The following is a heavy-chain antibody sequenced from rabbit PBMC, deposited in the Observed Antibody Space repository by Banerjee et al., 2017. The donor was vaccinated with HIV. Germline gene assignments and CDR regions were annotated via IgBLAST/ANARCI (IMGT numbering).Heavy chain of an antibody. CDR1: GFSFNNKYV. D-gene: IGHD6-1*01. CDR2: INSNTGNT. Sequence: QEQLEESGGGLVQPEGSLTLTCTASGFSFNNKYVMCWVRQAPGKGLEWIACINSNTGNTVYATWAKGRFTISKASWTTVTLQMTSLTAADTASYFCARADANGAGHGYAYFTLWGPGPLVTVS. J-gene: IGHJ4*01. V-gene: IGHV1S45*01. CDR3: ARADANGAGHGYAYFTL.